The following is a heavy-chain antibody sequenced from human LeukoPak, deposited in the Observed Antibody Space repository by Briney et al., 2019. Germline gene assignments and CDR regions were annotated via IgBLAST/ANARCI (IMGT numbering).Heavy chain of an antibody. Sequence: GGSLRLSCAASGFTFSDYYMSWIRQAPGKGLEWVSYISSSGSTIYYADSVKGRFTISRDNAKNSPYLQMNSLRAEDTAVYYCARAVITLTNDYWGQGTLVTVSS. CDR1: GFTFSDYY. CDR3: ARAVITLTNDY. D-gene: IGHD3-10*01. V-gene: IGHV3-11*01. CDR2: ISSSGSTI. J-gene: IGHJ4*02.